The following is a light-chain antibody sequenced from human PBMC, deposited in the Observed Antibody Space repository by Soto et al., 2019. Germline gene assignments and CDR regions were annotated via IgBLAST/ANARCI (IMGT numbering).Light chain of an antibody. CDR2: GAS. V-gene: IGKV3-15*01. J-gene: IGKJ5*01. CDR3: QQYNRWPPT. CDR1: QSVSTN. Sequence: EIVMTQSPATLSVSPGERATLSCSASQSVSTNLAWYQQKPGQAPRLLIYGASTRATGIPARFSDSGSETEFTLTISSLQSEDCAVYFCQQYNRWPPTFGQGTRLEIK.